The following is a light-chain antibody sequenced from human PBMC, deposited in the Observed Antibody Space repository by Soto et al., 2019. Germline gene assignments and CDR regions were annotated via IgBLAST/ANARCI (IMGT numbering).Light chain of an antibody. CDR1: QSFSSS. CDR3: QQYNNWPFT. Sequence: EIVMTQSPATLSVSPGERATLSCRASQSFSSSLAWYQQKPGQAPRLLIYDTSARATGIPARFSGSGSGTEFTLTISSLQSEDCAVYYCQQYNNWPFTFGGGTKVEF. J-gene: IGKJ4*01. V-gene: IGKV3-15*01. CDR2: DTS.